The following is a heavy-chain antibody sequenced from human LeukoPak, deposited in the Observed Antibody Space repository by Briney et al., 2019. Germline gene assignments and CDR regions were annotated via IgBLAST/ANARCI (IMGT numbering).Heavy chain of an antibody. CDR3: AQSGREGKEGYTQFYDN. J-gene: IGHJ4*02. Sequence: PGGSLRLSCAASGFTFTKYAMSWVRQTPGKGLEWVSSISGSGGNTYYADSVKGRFTISIDSSKNTLSLQMNSLRADDTAVYYCAQSGREGKEGYTQFYDNWGQGALVTVSS. CDR1: GFTFTKYA. D-gene: IGHD5-12*01. CDR2: ISGSGGNT. V-gene: IGHV3-23*01.